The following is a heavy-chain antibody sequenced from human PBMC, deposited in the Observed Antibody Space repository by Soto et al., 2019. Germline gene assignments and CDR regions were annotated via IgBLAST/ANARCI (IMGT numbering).Heavy chain of an antibody. J-gene: IGHJ4*02. D-gene: IGHD2-2*01. V-gene: IGHV3-48*01. CDR2: LRVGGTAL. CDR3: ARLICDSTSCPRHYFDS. Sequence: GGSLRLSCAASGFTFTSYSGSWVRQAPGKGLEWISYLRVGGTALYPPASVRRRFPISRDDANTSVYLQINSLGAEDTAVYYCARLICDSTSCPRHYFDSWGQGTPVTVSS. CDR1: GFTFTSYS.